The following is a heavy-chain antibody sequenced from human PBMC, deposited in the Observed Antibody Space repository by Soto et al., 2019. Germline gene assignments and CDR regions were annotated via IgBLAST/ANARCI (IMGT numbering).Heavy chain of an antibody. V-gene: IGHV3-9*01. D-gene: IGHD6-19*01. CDR2: ISWNSGSI. Sequence: DVQLVESGGGLVQPGRSLRLSCAASGFTFDDYAMHWVRQAPGKGLEWVSGISWNSGSIGYADSVKGRFTISRDNAKNSLYLQMNSLRAEDTALYYCAKDQAGIAVAAFDYWGQGTLVTVSS. CDR3: AKDQAGIAVAAFDY. CDR1: GFTFDDYA. J-gene: IGHJ4*02.